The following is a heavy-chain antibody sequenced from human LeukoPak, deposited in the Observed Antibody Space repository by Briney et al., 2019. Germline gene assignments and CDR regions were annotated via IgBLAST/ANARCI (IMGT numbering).Heavy chain of an antibody. CDR1: GFTFNRFD. J-gene: IGHJ4*02. CDR2: VTGHGGGT. D-gene: IGHD3-16*02. CDR3: AARSGDLPYYLDY. Sequence: GGSLRLSCAASGFTFNRFDMIWVRQTPGKGLEWVSSVTGHGGGTYIADSVKGRFTISRDNSNNTLYLQMNSLRDENTAVYYCAARSGDLPYYLDYCGQGTLVTVSS. V-gene: IGHV3-23*01.